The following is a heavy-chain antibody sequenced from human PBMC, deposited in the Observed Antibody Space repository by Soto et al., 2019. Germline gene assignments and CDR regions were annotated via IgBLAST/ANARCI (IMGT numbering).Heavy chain of an antibody. D-gene: IGHD3-10*01. CDR3: ARGCRSITCVRGGWFDP. V-gene: IGHV4-4*02. CDR1: GGSISSTNW. CDR2: IFHSGTT. Sequence: QMQLQESGPGLVKPSGTLSLTCDVSGGSISSTNWWNWVRQPPGKGLEWTGEIFHSGTTIYNPSLKSRVTISVDKSKNQFSLNLSSVTAADTAVYYCARGCRSITCVRGGWFDPWGQGILVTVSS. J-gene: IGHJ5*02.